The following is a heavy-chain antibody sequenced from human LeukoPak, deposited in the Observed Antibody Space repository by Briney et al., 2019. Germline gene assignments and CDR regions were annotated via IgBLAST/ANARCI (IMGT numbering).Heavy chain of an antibody. V-gene: IGHV3-11*01. CDR3: AKDCGLGSCHDAFDI. D-gene: IGHD3-16*01. CDR1: GFTFSDWF. CDR2: ISNSGNTI. J-gene: IGHJ3*02. Sequence: GGSLRLSCAASGFTFSDWFVSWIRQAPGTGLEWVSYISNSGNTIYYADSVKGRFTISRDNSKNTLYLQMNSLRAEDTAVYYCAKDCGLGSCHDAFDIWGQGTMVTVSS.